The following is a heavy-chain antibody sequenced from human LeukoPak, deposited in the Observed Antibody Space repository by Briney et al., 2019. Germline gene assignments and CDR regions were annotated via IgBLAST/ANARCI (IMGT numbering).Heavy chain of an antibody. CDR1: GGSFSGYY. V-gene: IGHV4-34*01. CDR2: INHSGST. J-gene: IGHJ4*02. Sequence: KPSETLSLTCAVYGGSFSGYYWSWIRQPPGKGLEWIGEINHSGSTNYNPSLKSRVTISVDTSKNQFSLKLSSVTAADTAVYYCARAHSLVVVTAFSYYFDYWGQGTLVIVSS. D-gene: IGHD2-21*02. CDR3: ARAHSLVVVTAFSYYFDY.